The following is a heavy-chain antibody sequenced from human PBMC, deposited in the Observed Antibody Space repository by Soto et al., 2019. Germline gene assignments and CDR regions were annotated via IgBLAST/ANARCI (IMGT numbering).Heavy chain of an antibody. Sequence: EVQLLESGGGLVQPGRSLRLSCAASGFTFDDYAMHWVRQAPGKGLEWVSGISWNSGSIGYADSVKGRFTISRDNAKNSLYLQMNSLRAEDTALYYCAKDADYWGQGTLVTVSS. J-gene: IGHJ4*02. CDR2: ISWNSGSI. V-gene: IGHV3-9*01. CDR3: AKDADY. CDR1: GFTFDDYA.